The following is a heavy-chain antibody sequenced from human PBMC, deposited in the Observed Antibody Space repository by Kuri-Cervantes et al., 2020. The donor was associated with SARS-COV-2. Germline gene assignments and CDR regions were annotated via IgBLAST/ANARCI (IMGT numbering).Heavy chain of an antibody. CDR3: ARKSVRGIWFDP. D-gene: IGHD3-10*01. V-gene: IGHV4-59*01. CDR1: GGSISSYY. CDR2: IYYSGST. Sequence: GSLRLSCTVSGGSISSYYWSWIRQPPGKGLEWIGYIYYSGSTNYNPSLKSRVTISVDTSKNQFSLKLSSVTAADTAVYYCARKSVRGIWFDPWGQGTLITVSS. J-gene: IGHJ5*02.